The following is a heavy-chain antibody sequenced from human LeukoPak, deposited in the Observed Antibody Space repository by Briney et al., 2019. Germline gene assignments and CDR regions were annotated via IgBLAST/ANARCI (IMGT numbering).Heavy chain of an antibody. Sequence: ASVKVSCKTSGYSFILYGISWVRQAPGQGPEWMGWISTSTGDTKYTQKFQGRVTLTTDTSTSTAYLELSSLRSDDTAVYYCARDDNYGIFVNVDYWGQGTLVTVSS. J-gene: IGHJ4*02. V-gene: IGHV1-18*01. CDR1: GYSFILYG. CDR2: ISTSTGDT. D-gene: IGHD4-11*01. CDR3: ARDDNYGIFVNVDY.